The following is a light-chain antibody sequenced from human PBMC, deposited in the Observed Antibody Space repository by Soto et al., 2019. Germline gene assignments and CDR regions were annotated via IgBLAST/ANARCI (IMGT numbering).Light chain of an antibody. J-gene: IGLJ2*01. V-gene: IGLV1-44*01. CDR1: SSNIAGNS. CDR2: TNN. Sequence: QSVLTQPPSASGTAGQRVTIFCSGSSSNIAGNSVNWYQQLPGTAPKLPIYTNNQRPSVVPERFSGSKSGTSASLAISGLQSEDEAEYYCVTWDDSLNGVVFGGGTKLTVL. CDR3: VTWDDSLNGVV.